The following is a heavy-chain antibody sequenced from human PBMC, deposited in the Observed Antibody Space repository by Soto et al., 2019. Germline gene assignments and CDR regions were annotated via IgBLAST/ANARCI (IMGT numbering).Heavy chain of an antibody. Sequence: SETLSLTCTGSCGSLISYYWTWIRQAPGKGLEWIGYVYFSGNTNYNPSLKSRVTISIDTSKNQFSLRLASVTAADTAFYYCGSVRPSGYVLSWGQGTLVTVSS. J-gene: IGHJ5*02. CDR3: GSVRPSGYVLS. V-gene: IGHV4-59*01. CDR1: CGSLISYY. D-gene: IGHD6-25*01. CDR2: VYFSGNT.